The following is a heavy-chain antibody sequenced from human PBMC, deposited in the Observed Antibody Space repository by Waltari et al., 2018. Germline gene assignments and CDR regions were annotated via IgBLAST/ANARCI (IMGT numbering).Heavy chain of an antibody. V-gene: IGHV3-30*18. CDR2: IWYDGSNK. D-gene: IGHD2-2*01. Sequence: QVQLVESGGGVVQPGRSLRLSCAASGFTFSSYGMHWVRQAPGKGLEWVAVIWYDGSNKYYADSVKGRFTISRDNSKNTLYLQMNSLRAEDTAMYYCAKDPAYCSSTSCYGGLVDYWGQGTLVTVSS. CDR1: GFTFSSYG. CDR3: AKDPAYCSSTSCYGGLVDY. J-gene: IGHJ4*02.